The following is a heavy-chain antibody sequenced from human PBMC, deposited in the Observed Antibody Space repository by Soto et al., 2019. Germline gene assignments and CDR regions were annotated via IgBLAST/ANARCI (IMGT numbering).Heavy chain of an antibody. D-gene: IGHD2-8*01. Sequence: QVQLQQSGPGLVKPSQTLSLTCAISGDSVSTNSATWDWIRQSPSSGLEWLGRTYYRSKWYNDYAVSVKGRIPINPDPSNNQLSLQLNSVTPDDTAVYYCARLIGNSWLDSWGQGTLVTVSS. J-gene: IGHJ5*01. CDR3: ARLIGNSWLDS. CDR2: TYYRSKWYN. CDR1: GDSVSTNSAT. V-gene: IGHV6-1*01.